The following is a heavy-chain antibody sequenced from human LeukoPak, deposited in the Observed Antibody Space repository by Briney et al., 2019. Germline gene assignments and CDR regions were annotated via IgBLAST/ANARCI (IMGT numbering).Heavy chain of an antibody. V-gene: IGHV3-11*04. CDR2: ISSSGSTI. D-gene: IGHD1-26*01. CDR1: GFTFSDYY. J-gene: IGHJ5*02. CDR3: ARAPSGSYSRFDP. Sequence: GGSLRLSCAAPGFTFSDYYMSWIRQAPGKGLEWVSYISSSGSTIYYADSVKGRFTISRDNAKNSLYLQMNSLRAEDTAVYYCARAPSGSYSRFDPWGQGTLVTVSS.